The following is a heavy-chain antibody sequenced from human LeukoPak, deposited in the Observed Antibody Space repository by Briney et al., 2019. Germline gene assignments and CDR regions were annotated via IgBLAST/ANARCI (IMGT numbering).Heavy chain of an antibody. J-gene: IGHJ4*02. D-gene: IGHD2/OR15-2a*01. CDR1: GGSISSSSYY. Sequence: SETLSLTCTVSGGSISSSSYYWGWIRQPPGKGLEWIGEIYHSGSTNYNPSLKSRVTISVDKSKNQFSLKLSSVTAADTAVYYCARATSFDYWGQGTLVTVSS. CDR2: IYHSGST. CDR3: ARATSFDY. V-gene: IGHV4-39*07.